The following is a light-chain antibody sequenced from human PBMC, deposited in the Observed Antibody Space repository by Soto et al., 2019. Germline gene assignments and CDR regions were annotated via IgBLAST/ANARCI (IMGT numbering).Light chain of an antibody. CDR3: QQRSNWRGT. Sequence: EIVSTQSPATLSLSPGERATLSCRASQSVSSYLAWYQQKPGQAPRLLIYDASNRATGIPARFSGSGSGTDFTLTISSLEPEDFAVYYCQQRSNWRGTFGQGTKVEIK. V-gene: IGKV3-11*01. J-gene: IGKJ1*01. CDR2: DAS. CDR1: QSVSSY.